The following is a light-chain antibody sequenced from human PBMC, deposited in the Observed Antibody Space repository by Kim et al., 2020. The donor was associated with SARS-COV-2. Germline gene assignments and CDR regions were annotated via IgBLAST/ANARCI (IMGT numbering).Light chain of an antibody. CDR2: EDS. V-gene: IGLV6-57*02. CDR1: SGNVANNF. J-gene: IGLJ3*02. Sequence: NFMLTQPHSVSESPGKTVTISCTGSSGNVANNFVQWYQQRPGSAPTTVIFEDSQRPSGVPDRFSGSIDRSSNSASLTISGLKAEDEAEYFCQSYESNIWVFGGGNQLTVL. CDR3: QSYESNIWV.